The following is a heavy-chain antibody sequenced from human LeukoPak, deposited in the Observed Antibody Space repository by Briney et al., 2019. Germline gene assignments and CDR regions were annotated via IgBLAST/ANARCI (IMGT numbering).Heavy chain of an antibody. CDR2: IRYDGSNK. V-gene: IGHV3-30*02. Sequence: GGSLRLSCAASGFTFSSYGMHWVRQAPGKGLEWVAFIRYDGSNKYYADSVKGRFTISRDNSKNTLYLQMNSLRVEDTAVYYCARSGDTVTTRYYYMDVWGKGTTVTVSS. CDR1: GFTFSSYG. CDR3: ARSGDTVTTRYYYMDV. D-gene: IGHD4-17*01. J-gene: IGHJ6*03.